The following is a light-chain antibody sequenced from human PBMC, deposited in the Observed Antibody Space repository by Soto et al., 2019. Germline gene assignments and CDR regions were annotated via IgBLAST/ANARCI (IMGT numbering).Light chain of an antibody. J-gene: IGKJ3*01. CDR2: DAS. CDR1: QIVSSY. V-gene: IGKV3-11*01. Sequence: EIVLTQSPATLSLSLGETATLSCRASQIVSSYSAWYQQKPGQAPRLLIYDASNMATGILARFSGSGSGTDFTLTISSLEPEDFAVYYCQQRSNWPPFTFGPGTKVDIK. CDR3: QQRSNWPPFT.